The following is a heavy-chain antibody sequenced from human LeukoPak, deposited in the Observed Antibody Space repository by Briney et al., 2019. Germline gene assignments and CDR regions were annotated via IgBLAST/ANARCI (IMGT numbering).Heavy chain of an antibody. CDR2: INHSGST. J-gene: IGHJ4*02. CDR3: ARGPKGKYSSSWRYFDY. Sequence: SETLSLTCTVSGDSIGSTTTYYWGWIRQPPGKGLEWIGEINHSGSTNYNPSLKSRVTISVDTSKNQFSLKLSSVTAADTAVYYCARGPKGKYSSSWRYFDYWGQGTLVTVSS. D-gene: IGHD6-13*01. CDR1: GDSIGSTTTYY. V-gene: IGHV4-39*07.